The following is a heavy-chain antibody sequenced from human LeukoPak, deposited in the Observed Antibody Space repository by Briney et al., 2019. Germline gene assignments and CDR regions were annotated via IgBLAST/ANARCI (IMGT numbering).Heavy chain of an antibody. J-gene: IGHJ3*02. CDR1: GFTFSSYG. V-gene: IGHV3-33*01. CDR2: IWYDGSNK. Sequence: GGSLRLPCAASGFTFSSYGMHWVRQAPGKGLEWVAVIWYDGSNKYYADSVKGRFTISRDNSKNTLYLQMNSLRAEDTAVYYCAREGRSGAFDIWGQGTMVTVSS. CDR3: AREGRSGAFDI.